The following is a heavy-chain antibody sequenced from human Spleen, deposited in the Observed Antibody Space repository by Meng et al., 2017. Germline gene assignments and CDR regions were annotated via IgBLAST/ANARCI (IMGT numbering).Heavy chain of an antibody. CDR3: ARDHSARRPPVTFFDY. CDR2: LYQSGST. Sequence: SETLSLTCTVFGYSISSGYYWAWIRQPPGKGLEWIGSLYQSGSTYYNPSLKSRVTMSADTSKNQFSLKLTSVTAADTAVYYCARDHSARRPPVTFFDYWGQGTLVTVSS. D-gene: IGHD2-21*02. V-gene: IGHV4-38-2*02. CDR1: GYSISSGYY. J-gene: IGHJ4*02.